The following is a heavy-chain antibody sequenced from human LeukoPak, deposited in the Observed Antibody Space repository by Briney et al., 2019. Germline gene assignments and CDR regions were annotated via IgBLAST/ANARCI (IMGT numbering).Heavy chain of an antibody. CDR2: INHGGSVI. Sequence: PGGSLRLSCGASGFTFRDYYMSWIRQAPGKGLEWVSYINHGGSVIYYADSVKGRFTISRGNAKNSLYLQMNSLRAEDTAVYYCARDLVGARRDFDYWGQGTLVTISS. CDR1: GFTFRDYY. V-gene: IGHV3-11*01. CDR3: ARDLVGARRDFDY. J-gene: IGHJ4*02. D-gene: IGHD1-26*01.